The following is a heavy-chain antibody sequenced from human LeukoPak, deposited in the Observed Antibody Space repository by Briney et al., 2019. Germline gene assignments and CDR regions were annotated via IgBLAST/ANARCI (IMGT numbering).Heavy chain of an antibody. J-gene: IGHJ5*02. CDR3: ATRLWFGEHWFDP. V-gene: IGHV4-31*03. Sequence: PSETLSLTCTVSGGSISSGGYYWSWIRQHPGKGLEWIGYIYYSGSTNYNPSLKSRVTISGDTSKHQFSLKLTSVTAADTAVYYCATRLWFGEHWFDPWGQGTRVTVSS. D-gene: IGHD3-10*01. CDR1: GGSISSGGYY. CDR2: IYYSGST.